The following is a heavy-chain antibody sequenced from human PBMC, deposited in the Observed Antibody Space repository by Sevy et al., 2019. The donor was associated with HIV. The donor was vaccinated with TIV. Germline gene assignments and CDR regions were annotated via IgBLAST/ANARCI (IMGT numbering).Heavy chain of an antibody. CDR2: IYPGDSDT. CDR3: AGVIVATTYPIRVHESDI. V-gene: IGHV5-51*01. Sequence: GESLKISCKGSGYRFTNYWLGWVRQMPGKGLEWMGMIYPGDSDTRYSPSFQGQVSISADKSISTDYLQWTSLKTSDTAMYYCAGVIVATTYPIRVHESDIWGQGTMVTVSS. J-gene: IGHJ3*02. CDR1: GYRFTNYW. D-gene: IGHD5-12*01.